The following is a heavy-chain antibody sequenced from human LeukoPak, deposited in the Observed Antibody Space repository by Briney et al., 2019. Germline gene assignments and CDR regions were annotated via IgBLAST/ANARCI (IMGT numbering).Heavy chain of an antibody. D-gene: IGHD6-13*01. CDR3: TRAAPDSSSWYGGAFDF. CDR2: FYYSGST. CDR1: GGSISSYY. V-gene: IGHV4-59*01. Sequence: SETLSLICTVSGGSISSYYWSWIRQPPGKGLEWIGYFYYSGSTNYNPSLKSRVTISVDTSQNQFSLKLTSVTAADTAVYYCTRAAPDSSSWYGGAFDFWGQGTMVTVSA. J-gene: IGHJ3*01.